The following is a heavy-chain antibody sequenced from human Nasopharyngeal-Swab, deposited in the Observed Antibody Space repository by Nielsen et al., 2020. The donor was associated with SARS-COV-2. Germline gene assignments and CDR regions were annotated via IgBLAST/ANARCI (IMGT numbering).Heavy chain of an antibody. J-gene: IGHJ4*02. CDR1: GFTFSSYW. D-gene: IGHD2-2*01. Sequence: GESLKTSFATPGFTFSSYWMSWVRQAPGKGLEWVAHIKQSGSGQYYVDSVKGRFTISRDKAKNSLSLQINSLRAEDTAVYYCARYCSTTSCPRGFDYWGQGTLVTVSS. V-gene: IGHV3-7*01. CDR2: IKQSGSGQ. CDR3: ARYCSTTSCPRGFDY.